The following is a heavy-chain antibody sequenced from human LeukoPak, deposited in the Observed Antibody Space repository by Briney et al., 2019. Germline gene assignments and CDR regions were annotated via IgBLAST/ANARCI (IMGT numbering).Heavy chain of an antibody. J-gene: IGHJ5*02. Sequence: SETLSLTCTVSGGPISSYYWSWIRQPPGKGLEWVGYIYYSGSTNYNASLKSRVTISVDTSKNQFSLKLSSVTAADTAVYYCAREGEGNVVVPAAIWFDPWGQGTLVTVSS. CDR3: AREGEGNVVVPAAIWFDP. CDR2: IYYSGST. V-gene: IGHV4-59*12. CDR1: GGPISSYY. D-gene: IGHD2-2*01.